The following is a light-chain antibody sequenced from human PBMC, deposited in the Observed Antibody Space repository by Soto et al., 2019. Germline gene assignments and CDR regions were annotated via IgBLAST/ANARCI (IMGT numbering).Light chain of an antibody. CDR3: QQYGSSFST. Sequence: EIVLTQSPGTLSLSPGERATLSCRASESVSSSYVAWYHQKPGQAPRLLIYGASSRATGIPDRFSGSGSGTDFTLTISRLEPEDCAVYYCQQYGSSFSTFGQGTKVEIK. J-gene: IGKJ1*01. V-gene: IGKV3-20*01. CDR2: GAS. CDR1: ESVSSSY.